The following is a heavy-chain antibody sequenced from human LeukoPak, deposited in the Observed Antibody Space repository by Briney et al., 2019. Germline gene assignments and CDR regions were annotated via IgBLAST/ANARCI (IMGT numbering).Heavy chain of an antibody. V-gene: IGHV4-34*01. Sequence: PSETLSLTCAVYGGSFSDYYWSWIRQPPGKGLQWIGEINHRGSTDYNPSLKRRVTISVDTSKNQFSLKMNSVTAADTAVYYCARLGRKNVIVVVAANWFDPWGQGTLVTVSS. CDR1: GGSFSDYY. CDR3: ARLGRKNVIVVVAANWFDP. CDR2: INHRGST. D-gene: IGHD2-15*01. J-gene: IGHJ5*02.